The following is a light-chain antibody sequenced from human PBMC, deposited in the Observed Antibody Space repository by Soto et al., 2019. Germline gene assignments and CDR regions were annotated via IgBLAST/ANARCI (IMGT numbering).Light chain of an antibody. CDR2: YDS. CDR1: HIGSES. J-gene: IGLJ7*01. Sequence: SYELTQPPSVSVAPGKTARITCGGNHIGSESVHWYQQKPGQAPVLVIYYDSDRPSGIPERFSGSKSGNTATLTISRVEAGDEADYYCQVWNDSSDHAVFGGGTQLTVL. V-gene: IGLV3-21*04. CDR3: QVWNDSSDHAV.